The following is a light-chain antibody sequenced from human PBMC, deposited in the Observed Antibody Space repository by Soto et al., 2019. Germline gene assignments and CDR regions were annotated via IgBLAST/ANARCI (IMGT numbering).Light chain of an antibody. CDR1: QGISSY. CDR3: QQLNSYPSIT. Sequence: DIQLTQSPSFLSASVGDRVTITCRASQGISSYLAWYQQKPGKAPKLLIYAASTLQSGVPSRLSGSGSGTEFTLTISSLQPEDFATYYCQQLNSYPSITFGQGTRLENK. J-gene: IGKJ5*01. CDR2: AAS. V-gene: IGKV1-9*01.